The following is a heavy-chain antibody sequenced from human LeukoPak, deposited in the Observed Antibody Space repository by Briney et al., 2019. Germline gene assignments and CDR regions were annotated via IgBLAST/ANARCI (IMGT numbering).Heavy chain of an antibody. CDR1: GYTFTSYY. Sequence: ASVKVSCKASGYTFTSYYMHWVRQAPGQGLEWMGIINPSGGSTSYAQKFQGRVTMTRDSSTSTVYMELSSLRSEDTAVCYCAREVVVTAPHLDYWGQGTLVTVSS. CDR3: AREVVVTAPHLDY. CDR2: INPSGGST. J-gene: IGHJ4*02. V-gene: IGHV1-46*01. D-gene: IGHD2-21*02.